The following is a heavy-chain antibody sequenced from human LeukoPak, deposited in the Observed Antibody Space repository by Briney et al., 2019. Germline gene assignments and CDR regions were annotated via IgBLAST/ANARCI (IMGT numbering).Heavy chain of an antibody. CDR1: GFTFSSYA. J-gene: IGHJ4*02. CDR3: AKDVRLDSSGYSYWDY. Sequence: GGSLRLACAASGFTFSSYAMRSVRQAPGRGLEWVSAIRGSGGSTYYAHSVKGRFTISRDNSKNTLYLQMNSLRAEDTAVYYWAKDVRLDSSGYSYWDYWGQGTLVTVSS. D-gene: IGHD3-22*01. V-gene: IGHV3-23*01. CDR2: IRGSGGST.